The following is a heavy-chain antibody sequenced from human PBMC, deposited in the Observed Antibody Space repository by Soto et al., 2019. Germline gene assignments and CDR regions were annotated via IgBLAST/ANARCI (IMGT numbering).Heavy chain of an antibody. V-gene: IGHV4-39*01. Sequence: SETLSLTCTVSGGSISSSSYYWGWIRQPPGKGLEWIGSIYYSGSTYYNPSLKSRVTISVDTSKNQFSLKLSSVTAADTAVYYCARLDVDIVATIDYYYYGMDVWGQGTTVTVSS. CDR2: IYYSGST. J-gene: IGHJ6*02. CDR3: ARLDVDIVATIDYYYYGMDV. CDR1: GGSISSSSYY. D-gene: IGHD5-12*01.